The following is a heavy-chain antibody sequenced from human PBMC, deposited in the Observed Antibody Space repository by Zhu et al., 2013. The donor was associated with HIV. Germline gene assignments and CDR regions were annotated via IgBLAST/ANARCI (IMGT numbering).Heavy chain of an antibody. CDR1: GFTFSSSA. Sequence: EVQLLESGGGLVQPGGSLRLSCAASGFTFSSSAMSWARQAPGKGLEWVSGFGGYSVRTYYADSVKGRFTISRDNSKNTLYLQMNSLRAEDTAVYYCAKSPYGDSDSWFDPWGQGTLVTVSS. J-gene: IGHJ5*02. V-gene: IGHV3-23*01. D-gene: IGHD4-17*01. CDR2: FGGYSVRT. CDR3: AKSPYGDSDSWFDP.